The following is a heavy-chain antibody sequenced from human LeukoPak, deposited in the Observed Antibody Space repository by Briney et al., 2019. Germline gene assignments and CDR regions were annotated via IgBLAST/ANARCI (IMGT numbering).Heavy chain of an antibody. D-gene: IGHD3-10*01. CDR2: IYHSGST. Sequence: SGPLSLTCAVSGGSISSSNWRGWVRPPPGEGLEWVGEIYHSGSTNYIPSLKSRVTISVDKSKNQFSLTLSSVTAADTAVYYCARDQGYRYYGSGTPFDYWGQGTLVTVSS. V-gene: IGHV4-4*02. J-gene: IGHJ4*02. CDR3: ARDQGYRYYGSGTPFDY. CDR1: GGSISSSNW.